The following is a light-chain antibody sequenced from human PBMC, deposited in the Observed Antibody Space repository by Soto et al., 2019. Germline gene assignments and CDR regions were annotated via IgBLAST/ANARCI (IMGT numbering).Light chain of an antibody. CDR1: QSISSN. Sequence: EIVLTHSPGTLSLSPGDRATLACSASQSISSNLAWYQQKPGQAPRLLMFRTSSRATGFPARFSGSGSGTEFNLTISSLQSEDFGVYYCQQYNNWPRATFGGGTKVDI. V-gene: IGKV3-15*01. CDR3: QQYNNWPRAT. CDR2: RTS. J-gene: IGKJ4*01.